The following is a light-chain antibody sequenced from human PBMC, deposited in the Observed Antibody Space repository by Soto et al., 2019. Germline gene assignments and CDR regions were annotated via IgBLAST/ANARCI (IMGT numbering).Light chain of an antibody. Sequence: QSVLTQPTSVSGSPGQSITISCTGNHNDIGTYDHVSWYQQHPGRAPRLLIHGVTTRPSGISGRFSASKSGLTASLTISGLQPEDEADYYWISCTSNRLYVFGSGTKVNVL. V-gene: IGLV2-14*03. CDR1: HNDIGTYDH. CDR2: GVT. CDR3: ISCTSNRLYV. J-gene: IGLJ1*01.